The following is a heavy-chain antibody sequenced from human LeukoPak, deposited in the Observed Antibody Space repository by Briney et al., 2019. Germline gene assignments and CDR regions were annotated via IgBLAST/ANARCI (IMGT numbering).Heavy chain of an antibody. CDR1: GSSISSSGSY. V-gene: IGHV4-39*07. J-gene: IGHJ5*02. CDR3: ARVMAARREDLNWFDP. D-gene: IGHD6-6*01. CDR2: IYYSGNT. Sequence: PSETLSLTCTVSGSSISSSGSYWGWIRQPPGKGLEWIGSIYYSGNTYNPSLKSRVTISVDTSKNQFSLNLTSVNAADTAVYYCARVMAARREDLNWFDPWGQGTLVTVSS.